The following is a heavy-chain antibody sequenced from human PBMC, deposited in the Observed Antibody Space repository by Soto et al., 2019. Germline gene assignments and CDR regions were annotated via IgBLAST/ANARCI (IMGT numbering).Heavy chain of an antibody. CDR1: GFTFSSYG. Sequence: LRLSCAASGFTFSSYGMHWVRQAPGKGLEWVSSIWYDGNNKYYADSVKGRFTISRDNSRNTLFLQMNSLRAEDTALYYCVGRGNQNWGDYWGQGTQVTVSS. D-gene: IGHD7-27*01. CDR3: VGRGNQNWGDY. J-gene: IGHJ4*02. V-gene: IGHV3-33*01. CDR2: IWYDGNNK.